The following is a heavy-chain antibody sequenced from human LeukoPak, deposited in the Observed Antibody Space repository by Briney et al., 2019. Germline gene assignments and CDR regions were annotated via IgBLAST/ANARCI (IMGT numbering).Heavy chain of an antibody. J-gene: IGHJ4*02. Sequence: GGSLRLSCAASGFTVSSNYMSWVRQAPGKGLEWVSVIYSGGSTYYADSVKGRFTISRDNSKNTLYLQMNSLRAEDTAVYYCAKDRLITYYYDSSGAPVDYWGQGTLVTVSS. CDR1: GFTVSSNY. CDR2: IYSGGST. CDR3: AKDRLITYYYDSSGAPVDY. V-gene: IGHV3-66*01. D-gene: IGHD3-22*01.